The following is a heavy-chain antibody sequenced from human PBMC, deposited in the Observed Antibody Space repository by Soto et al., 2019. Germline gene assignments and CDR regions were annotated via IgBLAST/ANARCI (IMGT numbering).Heavy chain of an antibody. CDR2: IKQDGGEK. CDR3: VRDGDGLNWGLIDS. J-gene: IGHJ4*02. V-gene: IGHV3-7*01. D-gene: IGHD7-27*01. CDR1: GFIFRNYW. Sequence: EVQLVESGGGLVRPGGSLRLSCVASGFIFRNYWMSWVRQTPGKGLEWVATIKQDGGEKYYMDSVKGRFTVSRDNAMTTLYLQMNSLRAEDMALYYCVRDGDGLNWGLIDSWGQGTLVTVSS.